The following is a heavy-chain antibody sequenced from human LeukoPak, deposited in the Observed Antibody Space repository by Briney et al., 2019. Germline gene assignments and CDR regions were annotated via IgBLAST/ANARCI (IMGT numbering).Heavy chain of an antibody. J-gene: IGHJ4*02. V-gene: IGHV3-21*01. CDR2: ISSSGNHI. CDR3: ARSHPPDY. Sequence: GGSLRLSCAASGFTFSSYTMNWVRQAPGKGLEWVSSISSSGNHIYYADSVKGRFTISRDNARNSLSLQMNSLGAEDTAVYYCARSHPPDYWGQGTLVPVSS. CDR1: GFTFSSYT.